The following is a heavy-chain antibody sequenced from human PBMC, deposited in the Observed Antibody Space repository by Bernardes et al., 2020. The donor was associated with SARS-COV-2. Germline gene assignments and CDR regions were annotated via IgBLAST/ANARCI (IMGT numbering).Heavy chain of an antibody. CDR3: ARGFDY. Sequence: SETLSLSCTVSGGYSSAYYWSWFRQPPGKGLEWIGYLYYTGSTNYNPSLQSRVTISVDTSKNQFSLKLSSVTAADTAVYYCARGFDYWGQGILVTVSS. CDR2: LYYTGST. V-gene: IGHV4-59*01. J-gene: IGHJ4*02. CDR1: GGYSSAYY.